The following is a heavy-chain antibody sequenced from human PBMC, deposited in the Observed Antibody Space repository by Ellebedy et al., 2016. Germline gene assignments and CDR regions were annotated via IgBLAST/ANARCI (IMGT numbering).Heavy chain of an antibody. CDR3: AKWNGGWYAFEV. V-gene: IGHV4-59*01. J-gene: IGHJ3*01. CDR2: SHYSGAT. D-gene: IGHD6-19*01. Sequence: SETLSLTCTVSGGSIGNYYWNWIRQSPGKGLEWIGYSHYSGATSYNPSLQSRVTVTVDTSKNQFSLRVTSVTAADTAVYYCAKWNGGWYAFEVWGQGKMVTVSS. CDR1: GGSIGNYY.